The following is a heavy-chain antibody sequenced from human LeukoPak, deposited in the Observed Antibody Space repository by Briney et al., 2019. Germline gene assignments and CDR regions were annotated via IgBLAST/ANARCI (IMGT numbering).Heavy chain of an antibody. CDR3: ARGPHCSSTSCHLQYYYYMDV. CDR2: ISAYNGNT. V-gene: IGHV1-18*01. D-gene: IGHD2-2*01. J-gene: IGHJ6*03. Sequence: GASVKVSCKASGYTFASYGISWVRQAPGQGLEWMGWISAYNGNTNYAQRLQGRVTMTTDTSTSTAYMELSSLRSEDTAVYYCARGPHCSSTSCHLQYYYYMDVWGKGTTVTVSS. CDR1: GYTFASYG.